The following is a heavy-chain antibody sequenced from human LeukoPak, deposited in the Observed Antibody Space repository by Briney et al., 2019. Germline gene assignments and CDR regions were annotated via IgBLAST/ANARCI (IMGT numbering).Heavy chain of an antibody. Sequence: SETLSLTYTVSGGSISSGGYYWSWIRQPPGKGLEWIGYIYHSGSTYYNPSLKSRVTISVDRSKNQFSLKLSSVTAADTAVYYCARDTYTAMVPFDAFDIWGQGTMVTVSS. CDR3: ARDTYTAMVPFDAFDI. J-gene: IGHJ3*02. CDR1: GGSISSGGYY. V-gene: IGHV4-30-2*01. CDR2: IYHSGST. D-gene: IGHD5-18*01.